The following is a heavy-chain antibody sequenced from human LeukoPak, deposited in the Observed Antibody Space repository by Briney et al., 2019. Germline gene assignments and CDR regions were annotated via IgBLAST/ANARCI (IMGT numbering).Heavy chain of an antibody. V-gene: IGHV4-59*01. J-gene: IGHJ4*02. Sequence: SATLSLTCTASDGSISSYYWSWLRQPPGEGLERIGNFYYSGSTSYNPSLKSRVTISVDTSKNQFSLKRSSVTAADTAVYYCARDRCSGGSCWDWGQGTLVTVSS. D-gene: IGHD2-15*01. CDR2: FYYSGST. CDR3: ARDRCSGGSCWD. CDR1: DGSISSYY.